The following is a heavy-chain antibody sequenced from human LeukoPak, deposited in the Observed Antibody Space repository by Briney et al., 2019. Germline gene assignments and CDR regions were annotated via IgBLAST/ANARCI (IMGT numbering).Heavy chain of an antibody. D-gene: IGHD6-13*01. CDR1: GFTFSSYS. V-gene: IGHV3-21*01. J-gene: IGHJ5*02. CDR3: ARIAAGSPTLLDP. Sequence: GGSLRLSCAASGFTFSSYSMNWVRQAPGKGLEWVSSISSSSSYIYYADSVKGRFTISGDNAKNSLYLQMNSLRAEDTTVYYCARIAAGSPTLLDPWGQGTLVTVSS. CDR2: ISSSSSYI.